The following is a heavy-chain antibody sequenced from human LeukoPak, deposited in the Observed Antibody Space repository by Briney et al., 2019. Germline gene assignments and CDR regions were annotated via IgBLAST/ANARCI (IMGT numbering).Heavy chain of an antibody. CDR3: ARDSYYDSSGYYGLGYYYGMDV. V-gene: IGHV4-31*03. Sequence: SETLSLTCTVSGGSISSGGYYWSWIRQHPGKGLEWIGYIYYSGSTYHNPSLKSRVTISVDTSKNQFSLKLSSVTAADTAVYYCARDSYYDSSGYYGLGYYYGMDVWGQGTTVTVSS. CDR1: GGSISSGGYY. J-gene: IGHJ6*02. D-gene: IGHD3-22*01. CDR2: IYYSGST.